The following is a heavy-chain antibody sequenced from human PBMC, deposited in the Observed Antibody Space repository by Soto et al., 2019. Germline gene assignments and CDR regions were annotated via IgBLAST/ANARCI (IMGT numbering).Heavy chain of an antibody. V-gene: IGHV1-2*02. CDR1: GYTFTDYY. CDR3: ARVRSGSWLILLFDY. J-gene: IGHJ4*02. CDR2: INPNTGGT. D-gene: IGHD6-13*01. Sequence: ASVKVSCKASGYTFTDYYMHWVRQAPGQGLEWMGWINPNTGGTNYAQKIQGRVTLTRDTSISTAYMDLSGLRYDDTAVYYCARVRSGSWLILLFDYCGQGTLVTVS.